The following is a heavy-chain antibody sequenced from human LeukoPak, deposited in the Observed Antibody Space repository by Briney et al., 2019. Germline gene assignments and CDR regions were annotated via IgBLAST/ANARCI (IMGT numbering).Heavy chain of an antibody. D-gene: IGHD1-26*01. V-gene: IGHV4-59*08. CDR3: ARHVVGAISLDY. CDR1: GGSISSYY. J-gene: IGHJ4*02. Sequence: SETLSLTCTVSGGSISSYYWSWIRQPPGKGLEWIGYIYYSGSTNYNPSLKSRVTISVDTSKNQFSLKLSSVTAADTAVYYCARHVVGAISLDYWGQGTLVTVSS. CDR2: IYYSGST.